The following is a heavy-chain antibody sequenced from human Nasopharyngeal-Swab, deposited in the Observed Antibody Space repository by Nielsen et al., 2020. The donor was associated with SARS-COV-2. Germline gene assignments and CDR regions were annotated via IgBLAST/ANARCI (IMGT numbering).Heavy chain of an antibody. V-gene: IGHV3-21*04. CDR3: AKDRGVGALDY. J-gene: IGHJ4*02. CDR1: GFTFNNYN. D-gene: IGHD1-26*01. Sequence: GESLKISCAASGFTFNNYNFNWVRQAPGKGLEWVSSISSSSSYIYYADSVKGRFTISRDNAKNSLYLQMISLRAEDTAVYYCAKDRGVGALDYWGQGTLVTVSS. CDR2: ISSSSSYI.